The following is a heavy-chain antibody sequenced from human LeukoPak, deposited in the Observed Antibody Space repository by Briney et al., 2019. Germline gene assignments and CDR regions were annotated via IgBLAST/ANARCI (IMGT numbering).Heavy chain of an antibody. Sequence: SETLSLTCTVSGGSISSYYWSWIRQPAGKGLEWIGRIYTSGSTNYNPSLKSRVTMSVDTSKNQFSLKLSSVTAADTAVYYCARETQQPKVLRYFDWSQSHANDAFDIWGQGTMVTVSS. CDR3: ARETQQPKVLRYFDWSQSHANDAFDI. V-gene: IGHV4-4*07. CDR2: IYTSGST. J-gene: IGHJ3*02. CDR1: GGSISSYY. D-gene: IGHD3-9*01.